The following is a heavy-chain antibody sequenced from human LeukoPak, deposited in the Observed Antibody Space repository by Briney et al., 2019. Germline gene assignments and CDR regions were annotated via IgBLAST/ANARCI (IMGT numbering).Heavy chain of an antibody. V-gene: IGHV1-2*02. CDR3: ASSYYDSSDYRFDY. CDR2: INPNSGST. Sequence: GASVKVSCKGSGYTFTGYYIHWVRQAPGQVLEWMGCINPNSGSTNYAQKFQGRVTMTRDTSISTTYMELSRLRSDDTAVYYCASSYYDSSDYRFDYWGQGTLVTVSS. J-gene: IGHJ4*02. D-gene: IGHD3-22*01. CDR1: GYTFTGYY.